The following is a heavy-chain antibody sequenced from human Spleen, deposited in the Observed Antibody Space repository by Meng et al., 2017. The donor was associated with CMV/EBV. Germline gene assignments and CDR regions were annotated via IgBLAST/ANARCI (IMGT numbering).Heavy chain of an antibody. Sequence: GESLKISWAASGFNFANYAMTWIRQAPGKGLEWVSTISPGVRTHYADSVKGRFIISRDISKDTLYLQMHSLRAEDTAVYYCAKDHVAVTGIGPLFDSWGQGTLVTVSS. V-gene: IGHV3-23*01. D-gene: IGHD6-19*01. CDR3: AKDHVAVTGIGPLFDS. CDR2: ISPGVRT. J-gene: IGHJ4*02. CDR1: GFNFANYA.